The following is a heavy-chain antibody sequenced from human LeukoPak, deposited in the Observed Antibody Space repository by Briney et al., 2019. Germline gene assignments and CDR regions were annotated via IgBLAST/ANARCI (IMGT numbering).Heavy chain of an antibody. V-gene: IGHV4-30-2*01. CDR1: GGSISSGGYS. Sequence: TLSLTCAVSGGSISSGGYSWSWIRQPPGKGLEWIGYIYHSGSTYYNPSLKSRATISVDRSKNQFSLKLSSVTAADTAVYYCARESGYSGYDYFDYWGQGTLVTVS. CDR2: IYHSGST. J-gene: IGHJ4*02. D-gene: IGHD5-12*01. CDR3: ARESGYSGYDYFDY.